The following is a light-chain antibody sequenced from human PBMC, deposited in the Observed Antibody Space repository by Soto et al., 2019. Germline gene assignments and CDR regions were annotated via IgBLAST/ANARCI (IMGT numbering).Light chain of an antibody. CDR2: EVS. J-gene: IGLJ2*01. CDR3: SSFAGDNNLV. CDR1: SSDVGGYNY. Sequence: QSVLTQPPSASGSPGQSVTISCTGTSSDVGGYNYVSWYQQHPGKAPKLMISEVSKRPSGVPDRFSGSKSGNTASLTVSGLQAEDEADYYCSSFAGDNNLVSGGGTKLNV. V-gene: IGLV2-8*01.